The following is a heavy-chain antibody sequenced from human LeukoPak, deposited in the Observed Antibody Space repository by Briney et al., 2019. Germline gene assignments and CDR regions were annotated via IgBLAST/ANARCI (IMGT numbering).Heavy chain of an antibody. Sequence: AAVKVSFKVSGSTLTELSLHLVRQAPGKGQERVGGFYTKAGETYYAHKFPGRVTMTVDTSTDKAYMELSSLRSEDTAVYCCETALLDGLLSGIYWGEGTLGTVSS. CDR3: ETALLDGLLSGIY. D-gene: IGHD3/OR15-3a*01. CDR2: FYTKAGET. V-gene: IGHV1-24*01. CDR1: GSTLTELS. J-gene: IGHJ4*02.